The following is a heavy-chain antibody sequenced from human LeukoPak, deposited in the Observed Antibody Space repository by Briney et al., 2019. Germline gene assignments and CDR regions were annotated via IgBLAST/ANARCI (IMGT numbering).Heavy chain of an antibody. J-gene: IGHJ4*02. V-gene: IGHV1-24*01. D-gene: IGHD3-10*01. CDR2: FDPEDGET. Sequence: ASVKVSCKVPGYTLTELSMHWVRQAPGKGLEWMGGFDPEDGETIYAQKFQGRVTMTEDTSTDTAYMELSSLRSEDTAVYYCATDGSGSYYLFDYWGQGTLVTVSS. CDR3: ATDGSGSYYLFDY. CDR1: GYTLTELS.